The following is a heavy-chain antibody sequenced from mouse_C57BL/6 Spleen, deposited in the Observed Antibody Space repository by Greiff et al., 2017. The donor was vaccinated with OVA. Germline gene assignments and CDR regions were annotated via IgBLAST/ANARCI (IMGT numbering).Heavy chain of an antibody. Sequence: EVHLVESEGGLVQPGSSMKLSCTASGFTFSDYYMAWVRQVPEKGLEWVANINYDGSSTYYLDSLQSRFIISRDNAKNILYLQMSSLKSEDTATYYCARDQIYYGSSNDWYFDVWGTGTTVTVSS. J-gene: IGHJ1*03. D-gene: IGHD1-1*01. CDR1: GFTFSDYY. V-gene: IGHV5-16*01. CDR3: ARDQIYYGSSNDWYFDV. CDR2: INYDGSST.